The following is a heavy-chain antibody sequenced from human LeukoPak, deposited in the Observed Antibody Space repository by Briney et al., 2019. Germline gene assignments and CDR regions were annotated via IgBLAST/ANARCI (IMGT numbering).Heavy chain of an antibody. CDR2: ISGSGSRT. V-gene: IGHV3-23*01. CDR3: ARGYGSGTPFDY. J-gene: IGHJ4*02. D-gene: IGHD3-10*01. Sequence: PGGSLRLSCAASQFTFSSYALTWVRQAPGKGLEWVSGISGSGSRTYYADSVKGRFTISRDNSKNTLYLQMNSLSPEDTAIYYCARGYGSGTPFDYWGQGTLVTVSS. CDR1: QFTFSSYA.